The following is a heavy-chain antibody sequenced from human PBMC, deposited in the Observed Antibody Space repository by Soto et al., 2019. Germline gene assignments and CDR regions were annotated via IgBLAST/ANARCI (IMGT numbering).Heavy chain of an antibody. CDR2: ISYSGSA. Sequence: PSGTLSLTCSVSGGSIHSGNYYWSWIRQHTGKGLEWIGYISYSGSAHYNPSLRSRVFISVDTSRNQFSLKMSSVTAADTAVYHCARRRCTTTTCLDPWGQGTLFTVS. D-gene: IGHD2-2*01. J-gene: IGHJ5*02. V-gene: IGHV4-31*03. CDR3: ARRRCTTTTCLDP. CDR1: GGSIHSGNYY.